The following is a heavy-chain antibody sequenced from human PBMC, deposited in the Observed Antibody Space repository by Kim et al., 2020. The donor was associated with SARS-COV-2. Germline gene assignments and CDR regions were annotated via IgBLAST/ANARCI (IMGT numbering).Heavy chain of an antibody. CDR2: IYSGGST. CDR1: GFTVSSNY. J-gene: IGHJ6*02. D-gene: IGHD2-15*01. Sequence: GGSLRLSCAASGFTVSSNYMSWVRQAPGKGLEWVSVIYSGGSTYYADSVKGRFTISRDNSKNTLYLQMNSLRAEDTAVYYCARDCSGGSCYLNYYGMDVWGQGTTVTVSS. CDR3: ARDCSGGSCYLNYYGMDV. V-gene: IGHV3-53*01.